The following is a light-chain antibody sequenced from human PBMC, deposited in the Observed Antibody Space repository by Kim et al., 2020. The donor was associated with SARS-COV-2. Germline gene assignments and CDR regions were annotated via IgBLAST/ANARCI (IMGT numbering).Light chain of an antibody. J-gene: IGKJ1*01. CDR3: QQYSSSPAT. Sequence: PGESATLPGRASQSVSSNYLAWYQQKPGQAPRLLIYGASSRATGIPDRFSGSGSGTDFTLTITRLEPEDFAVYYCQQYSSSPATFGQGTKVDIK. CDR1: QSVSSNY. CDR2: GAS. V-gene: IGKV3-20*01.